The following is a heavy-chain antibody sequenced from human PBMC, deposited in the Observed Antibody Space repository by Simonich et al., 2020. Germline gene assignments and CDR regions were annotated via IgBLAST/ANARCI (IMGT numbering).Heavy chain of an antibody. CDR1: GYTFTGYY. Sequence: QVQLVQSGAEVKKPGASVKVSCKASGYTFTGYYMHWVRQAPGQGLEWVGRNHPNSGCTNYAQKFQGRVTMTRDTAISKAYMELRRLRSDDTAVYYCARGALTGDYYYMDVWGKGTTVTVSS. J-gene: IGHJ6*03. D-gene: IGHD7-27*01. CDR3: ARGALTGDYYYMDV. CDR2: NHPNSGCT. V-gene: IGHV1-2*02.